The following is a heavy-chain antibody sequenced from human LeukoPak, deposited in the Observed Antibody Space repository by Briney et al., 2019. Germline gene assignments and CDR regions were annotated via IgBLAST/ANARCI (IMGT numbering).Heavy chain of an antibody. D-gene: IGHD3-22*01. CDR3: ARVDLYYDSSGYSQAANDY. CDR2: IDPNSGDT. V-gene: IGHV1-2*02. J-gene: IGHJ4*02. Sequence: ASVKVSCKASGYTFAGYYIHWVRQAPGQGLEWMGWIDPNSGDTSFAQIFQGRVTMTRVTSISTTYMEMSSLRSDDTAVYYCARVDLYYDSSGYSQAANDYWGQGTLVTVSS. CDR1: GYTFAGYY.